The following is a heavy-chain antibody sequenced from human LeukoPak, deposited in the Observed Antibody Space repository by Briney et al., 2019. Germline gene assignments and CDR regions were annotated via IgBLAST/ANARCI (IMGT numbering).Heavy chain of an antibody. CDR1: GYTFTGYY. Sequence: ASVKVSCKASGYTFTGYYMHWVRQAPGQGLEWMGIINPSGGSTSYAQKFQGRVTMTRDTSTSTVYMELSSLRSEDTAVYYCAREPNPLEITGTTYYYGMDVWGHGTTVTVSS. CDR2: INPSGGST. J-gene: IGHJ6*02. D-gene: IGHD1-7*01. CDR3: AREPNPLEITGTTYYYGMDV. V-gene: IGHV1-46*01.